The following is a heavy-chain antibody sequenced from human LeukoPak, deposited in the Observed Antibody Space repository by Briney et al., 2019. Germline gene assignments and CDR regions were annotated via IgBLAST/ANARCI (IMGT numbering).Heavy chain of an antibody. CDR1: GDSISSGDW. V-gene: IGHV4-4*02. Sequence: SETLSLTCAVSGDSISSGDWWSWWVRQPPGKGLEWIGEIHHGGSTNYHPSLKSRVTMSVDKPKNQFSLQLNSETAADTAVYYCALARDYRSGPWGQGTLVTVSS. J-gene: IGHJ5*02. CDR3: ALARDYRSGP. D-gene: IGHD4/OR15-4a*01. CDR2: IHHGGST.